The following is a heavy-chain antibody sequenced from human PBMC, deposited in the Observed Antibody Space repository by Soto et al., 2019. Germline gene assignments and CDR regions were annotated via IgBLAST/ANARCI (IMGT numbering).Heavy chain of an antibody. CDR3: ARDYYDERASYGMEF. CDR1: GYTFTGYY. Sequence: QVHLVQSGAEVNKPGASVTVSCRASGYTFTGYYIHWVRQVTGQGLECMVWINPNNGGANIAQMFQGWATITRDTSTTTTYMELSSLRSNDTAVHYCARDYYDERASYGMEFWGQGTMVTV. D-gene: IGHD3-22*01. CDR2: INPNNGGA. V-gene: IGHV1-2*04. J-gene: IGHJ3*01.